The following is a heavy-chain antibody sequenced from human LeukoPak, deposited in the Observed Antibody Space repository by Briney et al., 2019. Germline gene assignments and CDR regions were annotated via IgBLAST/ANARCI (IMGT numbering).Heavy chain of an antibody. CDR3: AKAYRGYSYLFDY. J-gene: IGHJ4*02. Sequence: SVKVSCKASGGTFSSYAISWVRQAPGQGLEWMGRIIPILGIANYAQKFQGRVTITADKSTSTAYMELSSLRSEDTAVYYCAKAYRGYSYLFDYWGQGTLVTVSS. V-gene: IGHV1-69*04. CDR1: GGTFSSYA. CDR2: IIPILGIA. D-gene: IGHD5-18*01.